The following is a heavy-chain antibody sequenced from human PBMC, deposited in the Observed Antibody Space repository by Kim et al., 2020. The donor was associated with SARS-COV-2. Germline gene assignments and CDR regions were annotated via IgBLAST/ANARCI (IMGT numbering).Heavy chain of an antibody. Sequence: TNYNPSLESRVTISIDTSKNQCSLKLNSVTAADTAVYYCARDRGGYYGMDVWGHGTTVTVSS. D-gene: IGHD3-10*01. V-gene: IGHV4-59*01. CDR2: T. CDR3: ARDRGGYYGMDV. J-gene: IGHJ6*02.